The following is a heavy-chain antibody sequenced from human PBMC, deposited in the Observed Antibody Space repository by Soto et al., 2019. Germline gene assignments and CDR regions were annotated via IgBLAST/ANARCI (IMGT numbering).Heavy chain of an antibody. J-gene: IGHJ4*02. CDR1: GHSFATSG. CDR3: ARAGQYYDSSGYAN. Sequence: QVKLVQSGTEVKQPGASMKVSCKASGHSFATSGISWVRQAPGQGLEWMGWISVYNGNTNYDQKLQDRVTMTTDTSTSTAYLELRNLRSDDTAVYYCARAGQYYDSSGYANWGQGTLVTVSS. CDR2: ISVYNGNT. D-gene: IGHD3-22*01. V-gene: IGHV1-18*01.